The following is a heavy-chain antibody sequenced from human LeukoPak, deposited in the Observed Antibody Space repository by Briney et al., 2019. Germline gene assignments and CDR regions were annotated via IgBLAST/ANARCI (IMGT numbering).Heavy chain of an antibody. D-gene: IGHD1-7*01. Sequence: SETLSPTCTVFGGSISSYYWSWIRQPPGKGLEWIGYTYYSGSTNYNPSLKSRVTISVDTSKNQFSLKLSSVTAADTAVYYCARGGDWNYFRESPENWFDPWGQGTLVTVSS. CDR2: TYYSGST. J-gene: IGHJ5*02. CDR1: GGSISSYY. V-gene: IGHV4-59*01. CDR3: ARGGDWNYFRESPENWFDP.